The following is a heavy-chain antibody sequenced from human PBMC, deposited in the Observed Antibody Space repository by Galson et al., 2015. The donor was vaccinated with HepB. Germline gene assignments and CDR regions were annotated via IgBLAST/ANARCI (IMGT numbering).Heavy chain of an antibody. V-gene: IGHV3-23*01. CDR1: GFTFSSYA. CDR2: ISASGAGT. Sequence: SLRLSCAASGFTFSSYAMTWVRQAPGKGLEWVSAISASGAGTYYADSVKGRFTISRDNSKNTLYLQMDSLRADDTAVYYCAKDGSYSSSWYEDAFDIWGQGTMATVSS. D-gene: IGHD6-13*01. CDR3: AKDGSYSSSWYEDAFDI. J-gene: IGHJ3*02.